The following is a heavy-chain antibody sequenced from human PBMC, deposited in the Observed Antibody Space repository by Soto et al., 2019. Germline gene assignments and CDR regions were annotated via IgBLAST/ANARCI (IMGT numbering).Heavy chain of an antibody. CDR3: TTEEEVDIVVVPAGLDP. CDR1: VFTFSNAW. J-gene: IGHJ5*02. D-gene: IGHD2-2*01. V-gene: IGHV3-15*01. CDR2: IKSKTDGGTT. Sequence: GWSLRLSCASSVFTFSNAWMSWVRQAPGKGLEWVGRIKSKTDGGTTDYAAPVKGRFTISRDDSKNTLYLQMNSLKTEDTAVYYCTTEEEVDIVVVPAGLDPWGQGTLVTAPQ.